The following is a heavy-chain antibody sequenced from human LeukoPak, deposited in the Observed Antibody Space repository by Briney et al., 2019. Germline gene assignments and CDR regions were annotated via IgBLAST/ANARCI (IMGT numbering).Heavy chain of an antibody. CDR1: GFTFSGYA. CDR3: ARDGVYYDFWSGYYSH. D-gene: IGHD3-3*01. J-gene: IGHJ1*01. Sequence: GGSLRLSCAASGFTFSGYAMHWVRQAPGKGLEYVSAISSDGSSTYYAESVKGRFTISRDNSKNALYLQMGRLRAEDMAVYYCARDGVYYDFWSGYYSHWGQGTQVTVSS. CDR2: ISSDGSST. V-gene: IGHV3-64*02.